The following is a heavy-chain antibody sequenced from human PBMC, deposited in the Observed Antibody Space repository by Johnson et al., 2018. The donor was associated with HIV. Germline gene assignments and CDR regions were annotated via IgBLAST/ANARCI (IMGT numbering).Heavy chain of an antibody. J-gene: IGHJ3*02. CDR3: ARRGFGTASDAFDM. CDR2: ISYDGSNK. V-gene: IGHV3-30*04. Sequence: QVQLVESGGGVVRPGGSLRLSCAASGFTFSNYAMHWVRQAPGKGLEWVAVISYDGSNKYYGDSVKGRLTISRDNSKNTLYLQMNSLRAEDTALYYCARRGFGTASDAFDMWGQGTMVTVSS. D-gene: IGHD3-3*01. CDR1: GFTFSNYA.